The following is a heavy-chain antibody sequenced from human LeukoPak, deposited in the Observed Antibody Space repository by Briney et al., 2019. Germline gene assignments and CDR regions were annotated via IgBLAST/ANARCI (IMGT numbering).Heavy chain of an antibody. Sequence: GGSLRLSCAASGFTFRSYAMTWVRQAPGKGLEWVSAISGSGGGTYYADSVKGRLTISRDNSRNTLYLQMNSLRAEDTAVYYCARRASGSYWYAFDIWGQGTMVTVSS. J-gene: IGHJ3*02. CDR3: ARRASGSYWYAFDI. CDR1: GFTFRSYA. CDR2: ISGSGGGT. V-gene: IGHV3-23*01. D-gene: IGHD1-26*01.